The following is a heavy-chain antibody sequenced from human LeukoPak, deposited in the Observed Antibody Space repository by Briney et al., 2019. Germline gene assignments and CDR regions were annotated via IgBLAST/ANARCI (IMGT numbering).Heavy chain of an antibody. CDR2: IYHNGIT. J-gene: IGHJ4*02. D-gene: IGHD1-26*01. Sequence: PSETLSLTCAVSGDSISSGGYSWSWIRQPPGKGLEWIGYIYHNGITYYNSSLKSRVIISVDRSKNQFSLKLGSVTAADTAVYYCARMSFSGSYSLRDDLFPLYFDHWGQGILVTVSS. CDR3: ARMSFSGSYSLRDDLFPLYFDH. CDR1: GDSISSGGYS. V-gene: IGHV4-30-2*01.